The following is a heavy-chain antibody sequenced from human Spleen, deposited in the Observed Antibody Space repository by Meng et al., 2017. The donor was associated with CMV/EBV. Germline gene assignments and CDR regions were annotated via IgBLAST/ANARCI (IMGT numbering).Heavy chain of an antibody. J-gene: IGHJ4*02. D-gene: IGHD2-21*02. V-gene: IGHV1-24*01. CDR3: ATGLGRGFCGGDCSPFDF. Sequence: YTLTELSIHRVRQAPEKGLDWMGGFEPEDGETIYAQKFQGRVTMTEDTSTDTAYMELSSLRFEDTAVYYCATGLGRGFCGGDCSPFDFWGQGTLVTVSS. CDR2: FEPEDGET. CDR1: YTLTELS.